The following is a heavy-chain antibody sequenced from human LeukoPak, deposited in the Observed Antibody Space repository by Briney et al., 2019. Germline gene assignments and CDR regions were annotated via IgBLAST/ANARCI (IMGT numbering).Heavy chain of an antibody. J-gene: IGHJ4*02. V-gene: IGHV4-39*07. Sequence: PSETLSLTCTVSGGSISSSSYHGGWIRQPPGKGLEWIGNIYYTGSTYYNPSLKSRVTISLDTSKTQYSLKLSSVTAADTAVYYCARLDIVATTNFDYWGQGTLVTVSS. CDR1: GGSISSSSYH. CDR3: ARLDIVATTNFDY. D-gene: IGHD5-12*01. CDR2: IYYTGST.